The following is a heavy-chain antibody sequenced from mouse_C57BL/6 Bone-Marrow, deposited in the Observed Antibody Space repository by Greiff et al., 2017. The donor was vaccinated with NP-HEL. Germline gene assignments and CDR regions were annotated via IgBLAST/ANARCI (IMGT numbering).Heavy chain of an antibody. V-gene: IGHV5-12*01. Sequence: EVQRVESGGGLVQPGGSLKLSCAASGFTFSDYYMYWVRQTPEKRLEWFAYISNGGGSTYYPDTVKGRFTISRDNAKNTLYLQMSRLKSEDTAMYYCARHGNYSYWGQGTLVTVSA. J-gene: IGHJ3*01. D-gene: IGHD2-1*01. CDR3: ARHGNYSY. CDR2: ISNGGGST. CDR1: GFTFSDYY.